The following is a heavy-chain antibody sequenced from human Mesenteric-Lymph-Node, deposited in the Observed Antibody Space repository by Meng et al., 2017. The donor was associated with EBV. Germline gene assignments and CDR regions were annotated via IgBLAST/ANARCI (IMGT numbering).Heavy chain of an antibody. CDR2: ITNSGDDT. J-gene: IGHJ4*02. D-gene: IGHD3-10*01. CDR1: GFTFSTYA. V-gene: IGHV3-23*01. CDR3: ATTTMIRVWD. Sequence: EVHLLEAGGALVQPGGSLRLSCAASGFTFSTYAMSWVRQAPGKGLEWVSLITNSGDDTYYAGSVKGRFTISRDNSKNMLYLHMNSLSAEDTAVYYCATTTMIRVWDWGQGTLVTVSS.